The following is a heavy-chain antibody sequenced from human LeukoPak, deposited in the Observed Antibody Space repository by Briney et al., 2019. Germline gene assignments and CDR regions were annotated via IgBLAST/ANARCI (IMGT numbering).Heavy chain of an antibody. CDR1: GFTFSSYV. V-gene: IGHV3-64*01. J-gene: IGHJ3*02. Sequence: GGSLRLSCAASGFTFSSYVMHWVRQAPGKGLEYVSAILPNGGSTSYANSVRGRFTISRDNSKNTLYLQMGSLRVEDMAVYYCARDRDGVFAFDIWGQGTMVTVSS. CDR2: ILPNGGST. D-gene: IGHD2-8*01. CDR3: ARDRDGVFAFDI.